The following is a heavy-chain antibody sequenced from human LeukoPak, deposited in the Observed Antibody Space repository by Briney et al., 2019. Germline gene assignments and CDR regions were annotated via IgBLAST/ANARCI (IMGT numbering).Heavy chain of an antibody. D-gene: IGHD3-3*01. Sequence: ASVEVSCKASGYTFTSYYMHWVRQAPGQGLEWMGIINPSGGSTSYAQKFQGRVTMTRDMSTSTVYMELSSLRSEDTAVYYCARDLSKTYDFWSGYFDYWGQGTLVTVSS. J-gene: IGHJ4*02. CDR3: ARDLSKTYDFWSGYFDY. CDR2: INPSGGST. CDR1: GYTFTSYY. V-gene: IGHV1-46*01.